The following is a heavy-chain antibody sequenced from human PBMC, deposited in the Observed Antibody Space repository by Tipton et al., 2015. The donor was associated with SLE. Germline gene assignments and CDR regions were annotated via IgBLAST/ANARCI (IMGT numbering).Heavy chain of an antibody. V-gene: IGHV4-59*01. CDR1: GGSISSYY. Sequence: TLSLTCTVSGGSISSYYWSWIRQPPGKGLEWIGYIYYSGSTNYNPSLKSRVTISVDTSKNQFSLKLSSVTAADTAVYYCARVSVADAFDIWGQGTMVTVSS. D-gene: IGHD6-19*01. J-gene: IGHJ3*02. CDR3: ARVSVADAFDI. CDR2: IYYSGST.